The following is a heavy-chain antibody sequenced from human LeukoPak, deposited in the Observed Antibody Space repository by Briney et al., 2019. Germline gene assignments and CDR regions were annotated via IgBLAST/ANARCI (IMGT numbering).Heavy chain of an antibody. CDR1: GFTLSSYA. CDR3: AKGTGRRHIVVVTAIAAVRNWFDP. D-gene: IGHD2-21*02. J-gene: IGHJ5*02. Sequence: PGGSLRLSCAASGFTLSSYAMSWVRQAPGKGLEWVSAISGSGGSTYYADSVKGRFTISRDNSKNTLYLQMNSLRAEDTAVYYCAKGTGRRHIVVVTAIAAVRNWFDPWGQGTLVTVSS. V-gene: IGHV3-23*01. CDR2: ISGSGGST.